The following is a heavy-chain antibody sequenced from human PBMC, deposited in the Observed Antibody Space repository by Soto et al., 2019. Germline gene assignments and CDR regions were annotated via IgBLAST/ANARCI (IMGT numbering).Heavy chain of an antibody. Sequence: PSETLSLTCTVSGGSISSYYWSWIRQPPGKGLEWIGYIYYSGSTNYNPSLKSRVTISVDTSKNQFSLKLSSVTAADTAVYYCARGYKTTIFGVVDFDYWGQGTLVTVSS. CDR1: GGSISSYY. CDR3: ARGYKTTIFGVVDFDY. J-gene: IGHJ4*02. CDR2: IYYSGST. D-gene: IGHD3-3*01. V-gene: IGHV4-59*01.